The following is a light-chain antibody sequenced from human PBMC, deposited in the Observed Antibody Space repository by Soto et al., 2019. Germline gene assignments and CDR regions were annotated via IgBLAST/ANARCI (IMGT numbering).Light chain of an antibody. J-gene: IGLJ3*02. V-gene: IGLV1-40*01. CDR2: GTT. CDR3: QAYDTNLSGVV. Sequence: QPVLTQPPSVSGAPGQRVTISCTGSSSNIGAGYDVHWYRQLPGTAPKLLMHGTTNRPSGVPDRFSGSKSGSSAFLAITGLQAEDEADYYCQAYDTNLSGVVLGGGTKLTVL. CDR1: SSNIGAGYD.